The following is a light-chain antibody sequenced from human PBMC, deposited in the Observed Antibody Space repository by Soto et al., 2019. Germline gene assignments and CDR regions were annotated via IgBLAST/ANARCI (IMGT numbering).Light chain of an antibody. Sequence: IQLTQSPSSLSASVGDRVTITCLASHGISVYLAWYQQKPGKAPKLLIYAASTLQSGVPSRFSGSGSGADFTLTISSLQPEDFGTYYCPQLTYNSIPFGQGTRLEI. CDR1: HGISVY. CDR2: AAS. CDR3: PQLTYNSIP. J-gene: IGKJ5*01. V-gene: IGKV1-9*01.